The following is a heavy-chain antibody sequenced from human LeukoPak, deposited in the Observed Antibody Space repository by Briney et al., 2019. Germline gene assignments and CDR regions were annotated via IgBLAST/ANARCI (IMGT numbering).Heavy chain of an antibody. CDR3: ARDLLWYDSSGYYDYYGMDV. V-gene: IGHV3-21*01. CDR1: GFTFSSYS. CDR2: ISSSSSYI. D-gene: IGHD3-22*01. J-gene: IGHJ6*02. Sequence: GGSLRLSCAASGFTFSSYSMNWVRQAPGKGLEWVSSISSSSSYIYYAGSVKGRFTISRDNAKNSLYLQMNSLRAEDTAVYYCARDLLWYDSSGYYDYYGMDVWGQGTTVTVSS.